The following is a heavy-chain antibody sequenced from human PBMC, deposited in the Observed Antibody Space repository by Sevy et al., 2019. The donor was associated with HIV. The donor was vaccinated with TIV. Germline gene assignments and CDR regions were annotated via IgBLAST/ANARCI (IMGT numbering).Heavy chain of an antibody. CDR1: GFTFSSYA. J-gene: IGHJ4*02. CDR3: AANWNLDY. V-gene: IGHV3-23*01. Sequence: GGSLRLSCSASGFTFSSYAMTWVRQAPGKGLECVSIINHSGANTYYIDSVKGRFTISRDNSKNTLYLQMNSLRAEDTAVYYCAANWNLDYWGQGILVTVSS. D-gene: IGHD1-1*01. CDR2: INHSGANT.